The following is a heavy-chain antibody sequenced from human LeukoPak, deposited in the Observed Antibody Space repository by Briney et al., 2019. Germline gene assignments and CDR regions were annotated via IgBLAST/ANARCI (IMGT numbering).Heavy chain of an antibody. CDR1: GFTFSSYA. J-gene: IGHJ6*03. Sequence: GGSLRLSCAASGFTFSSYAMHWVRQAPGKGLEWVAVISYDGSNKYYADSVKGRFTIPRDNSKNTLYLQMNSLRAEDTAVYYCARDGVSNYYMDVWGKGTTVTVSS. D-gene: IGHD3-16*01. V-gene: IGHV3-30*01. CDR3: ARDGVSNYYMDV. CDR2: ISYDGSNK.